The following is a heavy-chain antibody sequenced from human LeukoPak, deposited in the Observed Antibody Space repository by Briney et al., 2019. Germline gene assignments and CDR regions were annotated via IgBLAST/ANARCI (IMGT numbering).Heavy chain of an antibody. D-gene: IGHD6-13*01. CDR1: GGSISSGDYY. J-gene: IGHJ5*02. Sequence: SETLSLTCTVSGGSISSGDYYWSWIRQPPGKGLEWIGYTYYSGSTNYNPSLKSRVTISVDTSKNQFSLKLSSVTAADTAVYYCAREGQQLPTFDPWGQGTLVTVSS. CDR3: AREGQQLPTFDP. V-gene: IGHV4-61*08. CDR2: TYYSGST.